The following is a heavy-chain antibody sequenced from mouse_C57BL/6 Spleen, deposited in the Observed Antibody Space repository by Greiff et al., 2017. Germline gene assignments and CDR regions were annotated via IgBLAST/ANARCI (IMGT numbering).Heavy chain of an antibody. Sequence: QVQLQQSGAELVKPGASVKISCKASGYAFSSYWMNWVKQRPGKGLEWIGQIYPGDGDTNYNGKFKGKATLTADKSSSTAYMQLSSLTSEDSAVYFCARERGYSLYFDYWGQGTTLTVSS. V-gene: IGHV1-80*01. CDR2: IYPGDGDT. J-gene: IGHJ2*01. CDR3: ARERGYSLYFDY. D-gene: IGHD2-3*01. CDR1: GYAFSSYW.